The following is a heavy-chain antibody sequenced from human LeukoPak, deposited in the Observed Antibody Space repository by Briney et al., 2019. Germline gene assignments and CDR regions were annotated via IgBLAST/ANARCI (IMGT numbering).Heavy chain of an antibody. CDR3: ARVGNYGDYEGWFDP. Sequence: ASVKVSCKASGGTLSSYAISWVRQAPGQGLEWMGWINPDTGGTNYAQKFHGWVTMTRDTSISTAYMELSRLRSDDTAVYYCARVGNYGDYEGWFDPWGQGTLVTVSS. V-gene: IGHV1-2*04. D-gene: IGHD4-17*01. CDR2: INPDTGGT. CDR1: GGTLSSYA. J-gene: IGHJ5*02.